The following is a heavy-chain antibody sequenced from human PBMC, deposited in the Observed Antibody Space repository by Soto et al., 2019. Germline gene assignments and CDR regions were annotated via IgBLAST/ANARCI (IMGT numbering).Heavy chain of an antibody. D-gene: IGHD6-13*01. CDR1: GFNFDDYA. CDR3: AKYLLQATGTLLY. Sequence: AGGSMRLSCAASGFNFDDYAMHWVRQAPGKGLEWVSGIIWNSGKLDYADSVRGRFTISRDNAKNSLYLQMDSLRTEDTAFYYCAKYLLQATGTLLYWGQGTLVNVSS. CDR2: IIWNSGKL. V-gene: IGHV3-9*01. J-gene: IGHJ4*02.